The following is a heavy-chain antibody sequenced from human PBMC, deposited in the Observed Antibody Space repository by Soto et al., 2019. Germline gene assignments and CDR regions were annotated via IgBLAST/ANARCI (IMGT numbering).Heavy chain of an antibody. V-gene: IGHV4-30-4*01. Sequence: PSETLSLTCTVSGDSISSPDYYWSWIRQAPGKGLELIGYVYYRGCIYYTPSFESRVSISIDTSKNQFSLRLTSVTAADSAVYFCARVTFTPNWFDSWGQGILVTVSS. CDR1: GDSISSPDYY. J-gene: IGHJ5*01. CDR3: ARVTFTPNWFDS. D-gene: IGHD3-16*01. CDR2: VYYRGCI.